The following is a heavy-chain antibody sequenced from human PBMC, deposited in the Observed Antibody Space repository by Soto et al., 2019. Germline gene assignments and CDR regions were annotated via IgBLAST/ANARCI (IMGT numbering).Heavy chain of an antibody. J-gene: IGHJ5*02. Sequence: QVQLVQSGAEVKKPGSSVKVSCKASGGTFSNYAITWVRQAPGQGLVWVGRIIPIFGTTYVAQKFQGRVTKTADDSTTTANMELSGLRSDDTAVYYCAKDGGADGYFGNWLDPWGQGTLVTGSS. V-gene: IGHV1-69*15. CDR1: GGTFSNYA. D-gene: IGHD5-12*01. CDR2: IIPIFGTT. CDR3: AKDGGADGYFGNWLDP.